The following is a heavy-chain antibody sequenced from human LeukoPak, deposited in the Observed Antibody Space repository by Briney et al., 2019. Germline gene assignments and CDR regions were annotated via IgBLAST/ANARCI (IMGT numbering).Heavy chain of an antibody. CDR2: IWFDGSNK. CDR1: GFTFSSYG. CDR3: ANFFGNNFGF. J-gene: IGHJ4*02. D-gene: IGHD5-24*01. Sequence: GGSLRLSCAASGFTFSSYGMHWVRQAPGKGLDWVAVIWFDGSNKYYADSVKGRFTISRDNSKNTLCLQMNSLKTEDTAVYYCANFFGNNFGFWGQGTLVTVSS. V-gene: IGHV3-33*06.